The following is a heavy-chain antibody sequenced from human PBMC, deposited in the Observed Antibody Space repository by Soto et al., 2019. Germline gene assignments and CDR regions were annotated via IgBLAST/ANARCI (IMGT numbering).Heavy chain of an antibody. V-gene: IGHV4-31*03. Sequence: QVQLQESGPGLVKPSQTLSLTCTVSGGSISSGGYYWTWIRQHPGKGLEWAGSIYYSGTTYSSTSLKSRLTISVDTSKNQFSLQLNSVTAADTAVYYCARAVSTHFDYWGQGSLVNV. J-gene: IGHJ4*02. CDR1: GGSISSGGYY. CDR3: ARAVSTHFDY. D-gene: IGHD6-13*01. CDR2: IYYSGTT.